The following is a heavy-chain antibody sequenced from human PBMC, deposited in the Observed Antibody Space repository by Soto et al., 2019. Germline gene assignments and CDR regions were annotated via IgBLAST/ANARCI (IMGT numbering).Heavy chain of an antibody. J-gene: IGHJ4*02. D-gene: IGHD2-21*01. Sequence: EVQLEESGGGLIQPGESLRLSCVASGFSVSSNYMNWIRQAPGGGRGGVSSLYSGGSSYYADSVQGRFTISRDSSKNTVYLRMNSLRVDDTAVYYCARGGFCGSGSCYFFDSWGQGILVTVSS. CDR2: LYSGGSS. V-gene: IGHV3-53*01. CDR1: GFSVSSNY. CDR3: ARGGFCGSGSCYFFDS.